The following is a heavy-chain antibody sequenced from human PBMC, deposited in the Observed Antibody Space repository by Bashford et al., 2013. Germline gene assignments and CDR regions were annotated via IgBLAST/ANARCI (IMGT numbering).Heavy chain of an antibody. D-gene: IGHD6-19*01. CDR1: GGSFSVYY. CDR2: INHSGST. J-gene: IGHJ5*02. CDR3: ARYYSSGWYVLRYGWFDP. Sequence: SETLSLTCAVYGGSFSVYYWTWIRQPPGKGLEWIGEINHSGSTNYNPSLKSRVTISVDTSKNQFSLKLSSVTAADTAVYYCARYYSSGWYVLRYGWFDPWGQGTLVTVSS. V-gene: IGHV4-34*01.